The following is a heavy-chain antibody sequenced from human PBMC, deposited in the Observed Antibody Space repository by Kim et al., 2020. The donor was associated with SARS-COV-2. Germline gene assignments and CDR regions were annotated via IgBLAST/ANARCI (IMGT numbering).Heavy chain of an antibody. CDR3: SRSAPQTESYWDAFDI. D-gene: IGHD1-26*01. V-gene: IGHV3-73*01. CDR1: GFSFSDSA. CDR2: IRSKAHNYEK. Sequence: GGSLRLSCAASGFSFSDSAMHWVRQASGKGLEWVGRIRSKAHNYEKVYAVSVRGRFRITRDDSKIMAFLQMNSLKTEDTAMYYCSRSAPQTESYWDAFDISGQGTTVTVSS. J-gene: IGHJ3*02.